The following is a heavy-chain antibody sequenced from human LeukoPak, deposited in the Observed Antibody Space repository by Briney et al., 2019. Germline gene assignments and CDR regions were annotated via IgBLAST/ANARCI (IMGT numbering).Heavy chain of an antibody. CDR1: GFTFSSYA. V-gene: IGHV3-23*01. CDR3: AKDISGYYYRPQDY. D-gene: IGHD3-22*01. J-gene: IGHJ4*02. Sequence: GGSLRLSCAASGFTFSSYAMSWVRQAPGKGLEWVSAISGSGGSTYYADSVKGRFTISRDNSKDTLYLQMNSLRAEDTAVYYCAKDISGYYYRPQDYWGQGTLVTVSS. CDR2: ISGSGGST.